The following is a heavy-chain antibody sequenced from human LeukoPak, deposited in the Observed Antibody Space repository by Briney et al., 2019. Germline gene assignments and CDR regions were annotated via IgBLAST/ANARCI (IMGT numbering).Heavy chain of an antibody. D-gene: IGHD5-18*01. CDR3: AREDTAMVERFDC. CDR2: ISYDGSTK. V-gene: IGHV3-30*04. J-gene: IGHJ4*02. Sequence: PGRSLRLSCAASGFTFNSYAMHWVRQAPGKGLEWVAVISYDGSTKYYADSVKGRFTISRDNSKDTLHLQMNTLRADDTAVYYCAREDTAMVERFDCWGQGTLVTVSS. CDR1: GFTFNSYA.